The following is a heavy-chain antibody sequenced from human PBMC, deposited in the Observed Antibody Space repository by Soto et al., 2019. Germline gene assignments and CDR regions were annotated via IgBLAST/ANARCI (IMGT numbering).Heavy chain of an antibody. D-gene: IGHD3-22*01. CDR2: IIPIFGTA. Sequence: GASVKVSCKASGGTFSSYAISWVRQAPGQGLEWMGGIIPIFGTANYAQKFQGRVTITADESTSTAYMELSSLRSEDTAVYYCARALSFDYYDRGFDPWGQGTLVTVSS. CDR3: ARALSFDYYDRGFDP. CDR1: GGTFSSYA. J-gene: IGHJ5*02. V-gene: IGHV1-69*13.